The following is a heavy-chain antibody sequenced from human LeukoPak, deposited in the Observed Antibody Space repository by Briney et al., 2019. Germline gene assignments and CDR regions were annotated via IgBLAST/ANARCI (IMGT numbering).Heavy chain of an antibody. CDR3: ASAAVDYDILTGSYYYYGMDV. CDR1: GGSISSGDYY. J-gene: IGHJ6*04. D-gene: IGHD3-9*01. V-gene: IGHV4-30-4*01. CDR2: IYYSGST. Sequence: SHTLSLTCTVSGGSISSGDYYWTWIRQPPGKGLEWIGYIYYSGSTYYNPSLKSRVTISVDTSKNQFSLKLSSVTAADTAVYYCASAAVDYDILTGSYYYYGMDVWGKGTTVTVSS.